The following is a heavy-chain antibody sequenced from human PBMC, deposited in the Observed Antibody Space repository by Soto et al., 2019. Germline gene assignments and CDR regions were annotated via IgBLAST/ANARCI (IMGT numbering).Heavy chain of an antibody. CDR2: ISRDGGST. D-gene: IGHD6-19*01. J-gene: IGHJ4*02. V-gene: IGHV3-64*01. CDR1: GFTFSNYA. Sequence: EVPLVESGGGLVQPWGSLRLSCAASGFTFSNYAMHWVRQAPGKGLEYVSAISRDGGSTYYANSVKGRFTISRDNSKNTLYLQMGSLRAEDMAVYYCARDLYTDRISVAVCWGQGTLVTVSS. CDR3: ARDLYTDRISVAVC.